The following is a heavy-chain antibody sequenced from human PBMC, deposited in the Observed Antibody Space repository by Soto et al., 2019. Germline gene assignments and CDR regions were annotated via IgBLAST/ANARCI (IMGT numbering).Heavy chain of an antibody. J-gene: IGHJ6*02. CDR3: AKELDCSGGSCYSGAYYYGMDV. D-gene: IGHD2-15*01. CDR2: ISYDGSNK. V-gene: IGHV3-30*18. CDR1: GFTFSSYG. Sequence: QVQLVESGGGVVQPGGSLRLSCAASGFTFSSYGMHWVRQAPGKGLEWVAVISYDGSNKYYADSVKGRFTISRDNSKNTLYLQMNSLRAEDTAVYYCAKELDCSGGSCYSGAYYYGMDVWGQGTTVTVSS.